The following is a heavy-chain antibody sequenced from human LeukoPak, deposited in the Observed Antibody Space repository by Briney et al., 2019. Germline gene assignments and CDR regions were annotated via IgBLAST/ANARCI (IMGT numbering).Heavy chain of an antibody. Sequence: PGGSLRLSCEASGFTFGSHAMCWVRQAPGKGLEWVAGTFGSGGSPHYADPVKGRFTISRDNSRNTVYLQINSLRAEDTAVYYCGKTTVGYSSGQKPAWPVDYWGQGTLVTVSS. CDR2: TFGSGGSP. CDR1: GFTFGSHA. CDR3: GKTTVGYSSGQKPAWPVDY. D-gene: IGHD5-18*01. V-gene: IGHV3-23*01. J-gene: IGHJ4*02.